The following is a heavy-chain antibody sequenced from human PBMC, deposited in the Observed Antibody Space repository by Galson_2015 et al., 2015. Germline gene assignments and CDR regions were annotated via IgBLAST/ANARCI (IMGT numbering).Heavy chain of an antibody. D-gene: IGHD6-19*01. CDR1: GFTFSSYG. V-gene: IGHV3-33*01. CDR2: IWYDGSNK. CDR3: ARDQGAVAGTDDWFDP. J-gene: IGHJ5*02. Sequence: SLRLSCAASGFTFSSYGMHWVRQTPGKGLEWVAVIWYDGSNKYYADSVKGRFTISRDNSKNTLYLQMNSLRAEDTAVYYCARDQGAVAGTDDWFDPWGQGTLVTVSS.